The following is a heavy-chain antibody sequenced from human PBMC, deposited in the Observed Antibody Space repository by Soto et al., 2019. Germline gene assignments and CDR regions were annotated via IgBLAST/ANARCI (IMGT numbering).Heavy chain of an antibody. CDR1: GASISSYY. Sequence: QVQLQESGPGLVKPSETLSLTCSVSGASISSYYWSWIRQPPGKGLEWIGYIHDSGSTDSNPSLQSRVTISVDTSKNQFSLKLTSVTAADTAVYYCASHDGDYVWYFDLWGRGTLVTVSS. D-gene: IGHD4-17*01. J-gene: IGHJ2*01. CDR2: IHDSGST. V-gene: IGHV4-59*01. CDR3: ASHDGDYVWYFDL.